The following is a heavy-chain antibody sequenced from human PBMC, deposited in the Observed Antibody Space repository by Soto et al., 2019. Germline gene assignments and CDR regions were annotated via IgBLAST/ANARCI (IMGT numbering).Heavy chain of an antibody. D-gene: IGHD3-22*01. Sequence: EVQPLESGGGSVQPGGSLRLSCAASGFTFSSYAMSWVRQAPGKGLEWVSAISGSGGSTYYADSVKGRFTISRDNSKNTLYLQMNSLRAEDTAVYYCAKDNRGILYYYDSSGYYSDWYFDLWGRGTLVTVSS. J-gene: IGHJ2*01. CDR3: AKDNRGILYYYDSSGYYSDWYFDL. CDR1: GFTFSSYA. CDR2: ISGSGGST. V-gene: IGHV3-23*01.